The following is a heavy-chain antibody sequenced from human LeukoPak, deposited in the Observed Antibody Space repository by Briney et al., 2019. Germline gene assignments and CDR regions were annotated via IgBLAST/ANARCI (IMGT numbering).Heavy chain of an antibody. CDR2: INHSGST. CDR3: ARGRRWDSYAFDY. V-gene: IGHV4-34*01. J-gene: IGHJ4*02. Sequence: SETLSLTCAVYGGSFSGYYWSWIRQPPGKGLEWIGEINHSGSTNYNPSLKSRVTISVDTSKNQFSLKLSSVTAADTAVYYCARGRRWDSYAFDYWSQGTLVTVSS. CDR1: GGSFSGYY. D-gene: IGHD5-18*01.